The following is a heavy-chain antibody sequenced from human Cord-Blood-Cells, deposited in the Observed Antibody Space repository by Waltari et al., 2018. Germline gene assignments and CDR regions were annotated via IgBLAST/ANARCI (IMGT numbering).Heavy chain of an antibody. J-gene: IGHJ6*03. CDR1: GGSISRGDYY. CDR3: ARVVRYFDQYYYYYYMDV. D-gene: IGHD3-9*01. CDR2: IYYSGST. Sequence: QVQLQESGPGLVKPSQTLSLTCTVSGGSISRGDYYRDWIRQPPGQGLEWIGYIYYSGSTYYNPSLKSRVTISVDTSKNQFSLKLSSVTAADTAVYYCARVVRYFDQYYYYYYMDVWGKGTTVTVSS. V-gene: IGHV4-30-4*08.